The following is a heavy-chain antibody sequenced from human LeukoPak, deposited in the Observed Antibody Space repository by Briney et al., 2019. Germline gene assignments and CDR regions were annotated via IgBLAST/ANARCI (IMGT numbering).Heavy chain of an antibody. V-gene: IGHV3-23*01. CDR3: AKDRSCTNDVCHGDFDY. CDR1: GFTFSSYA. Sequence: GGSLRLTCAASGFTFSSYAVSWVRQAPGKGLEWVSSISGSGGSTYSADSVKGRFTISRDNSKNTLYLQMNSLRAEDTALYYCAKDRSCTNDVCHGDFDYWGQGTLVTVSS. CDR2: ISGSGGST. J-gene: IGHJ4*02. D-gene: IGHD2-8*01.